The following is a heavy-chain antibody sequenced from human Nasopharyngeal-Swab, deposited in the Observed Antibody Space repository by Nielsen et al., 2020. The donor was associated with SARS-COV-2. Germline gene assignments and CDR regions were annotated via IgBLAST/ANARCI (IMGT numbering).Heavy chain of an antibody. CDR1: GFSLSTSGMC. CDR3: ARIRRQQLANGVGWFDP. CDR2: NDWDDDK. V-gene: IGHV2-70*01. J-gene: IGHJ5*02. D-gene: IGHD6-13*01. Sequence: SGPTLVQPTQTLTLTCTFSGFSLSTSGMCVSWIRQPPGKALEWLALNDWDDDKYYSTSLKTRLTISKDTSKNQVVLTMTNMDPVDTATYYCARIRRQQLANGVGWFDPWGQGTLVTVSS.